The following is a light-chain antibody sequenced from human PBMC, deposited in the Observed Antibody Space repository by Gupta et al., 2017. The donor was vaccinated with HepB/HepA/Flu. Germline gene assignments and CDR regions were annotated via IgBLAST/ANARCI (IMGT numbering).Light chain of an antibody. CDR1: QSVNSW. CDR2: QAS. Sequence: GDRVTITCRASQSVNSWLAWYQQKPGQAPKLLIYQASTLESGVPSRFSGSGSGTEFTLTISSLQPDDFATYYCQQEDSSPCTFGHGTKVDIK. CDR3: QQEDSSPCT. J-gene: IGKJ3*01. V-gene: IGKV1-5*03.